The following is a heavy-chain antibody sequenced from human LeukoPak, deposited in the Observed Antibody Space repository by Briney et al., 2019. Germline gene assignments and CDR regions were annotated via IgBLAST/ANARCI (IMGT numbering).Heavy chain of an antibody. CDR1: DGSISTCY. J-gene: IGHJ5*02. D-gene: IGHD1-26*01. Sequence: SETLSLTCTASDGSISTCYWSWIRQPAGKGLEWIGRIYTTGSTNYNPSLKSRVTMSVDTSKNQFSLKLSSVTAADTAVYYCARGGLPRENWFDPWGQGTLVTVSS. CDR2: IYTTGST. CDR3: ARGGLPRENWFDP. V-gene: IGHV4-4*07.